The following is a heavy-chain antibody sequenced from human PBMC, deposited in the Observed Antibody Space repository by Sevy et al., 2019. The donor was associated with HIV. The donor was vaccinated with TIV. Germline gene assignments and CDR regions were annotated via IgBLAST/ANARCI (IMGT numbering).Heavy chain of an antibody. Sequence: GGFLRLSCEASGFTFSSYWMNWVRQAPGMGLEWVANIKQDGSEKYYVDSVKGRFTISRDNAKNSLYLQMNSLRAEDTAVYYCARDRGLMVHYFYGMDVWGQGTTVTVS. V-gene: IGHV3-7*01. CDR3: ARDRGLMVHYFYGMDV. J-gene: IGHJ6*02. D-gene: IGHD3-10*01. CDR1: GFTFSSYW. CDR2: IKQDGSEK.